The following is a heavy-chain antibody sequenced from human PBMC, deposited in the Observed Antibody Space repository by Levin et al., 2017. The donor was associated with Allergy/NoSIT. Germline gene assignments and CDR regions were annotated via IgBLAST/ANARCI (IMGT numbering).Heavy chain of an antibody. V-gene: IGHV3-23*01. Sequence: GGSLRLSCAASGFTFSSYGMSWVRQAPGKGLEWVSGVSDSADTTHYAAAVKGRFTISRDNSKNTLYLQVNNLRAEDTALYYCAKCSGGSCYNAFDVWGQGTMVTVSS. CDR3: AKCSGGSCYNAFDV. CDR2: VSDSADTT. J-gene: IGHJ3*01. CDR1: GFTFSSYG. D-gene: IGHD2-15*01.